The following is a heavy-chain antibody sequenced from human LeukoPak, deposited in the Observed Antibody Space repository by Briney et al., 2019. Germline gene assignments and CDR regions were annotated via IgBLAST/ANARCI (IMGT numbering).Heavy chain of an antibody. D-gene: IGHD3-22*01. V-gene: IGHV3-21*05. Sequence: KTGGSLRLSCAASGFPFSSYTLNWVRQAPGKGLEWVSYISSSTNYKNYADSVQGRFTISRDNAKSSLYLQMNGLRAVGTAVYYCARHGLYDSSDYWTFQHWGQGTLVTVSS. CDR3: ARHGLYDSSDYWTFQH. CDR2: ISSSTNYK. CDR1: GFPFSSYT. J-gene: IGHJ1*01.